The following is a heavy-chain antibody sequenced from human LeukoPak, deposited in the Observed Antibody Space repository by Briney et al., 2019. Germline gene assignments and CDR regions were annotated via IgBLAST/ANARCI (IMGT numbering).Heavy chain of an antibody. Sequence: GGSLRLSCAASGFTFSSYGKHWVRQAPGKGLVWVSRINSDGSKTSYADSVKGRFTISRDNAKNTLYLQMNSLRAEDTAVYYCARRIQGMAPYYFDYWGQGTLVTVSS. J-gene: IGHJ4*02. D-gene: IGHD5-24*01. CDR1: GFTFSSYG. CDR2: INSDGSKT. V-gene: IGHV3-74*01. CDR3: ARRIQGMAPYYFDY.